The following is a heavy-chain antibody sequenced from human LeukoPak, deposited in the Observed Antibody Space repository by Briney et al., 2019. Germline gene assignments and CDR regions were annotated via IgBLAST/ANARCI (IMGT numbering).Heavy chain of an antibody. V-gene: IGHV3-21*01. D-gene: IGHD3-9*01. CDR1: GFTFSSYS. CDR3: ARDGRYFDWLPPFDY. Sequence: GGSLRLSCAASGFTFSSYSMNWVHQAPGKGLEWVSSISSSSSYIYYADSVKGRFTISRDNAKNSLYLQMNSLRAEDTAVYYCARDGRYFDWLPPFDYWGQGTLVTVSS. CDR2: ISSSSSYI. J-gene: IGHJ4*02.